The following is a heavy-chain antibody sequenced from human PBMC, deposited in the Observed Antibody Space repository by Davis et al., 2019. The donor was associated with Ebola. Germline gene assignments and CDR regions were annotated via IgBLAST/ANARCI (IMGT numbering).Heavy chain of an antibody. V-gene: IGHV4-39*07. CDR3: AREVIRYYDSSGYYGDAFDI. Sequence: MPSETLSLTCTVSGGSISSSSFYWGWIRQPPGKGLEWIGSIYYSGSTYYNPSLKSRVTISADTSKNQFSLKLSSVTAADTAVYYCAREVIRYYDSSGYYGDAFDIWGQGTMVTVSS. CDR2: IYYSGST. D-gene: IGHD3-22*01. CDR1: GGSISSSSFY. J-gene: IGHJ3*02.